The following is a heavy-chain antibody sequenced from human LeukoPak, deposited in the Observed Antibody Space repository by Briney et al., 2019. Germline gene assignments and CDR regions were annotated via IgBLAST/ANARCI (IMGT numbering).Heavy chain of an antibody. Sequence: SETLSLTCTVSGYSISSGYYWGWIRQPPGKGLEWIGSIYHSGIIYYDPSLKSRVTISVDTSKNQFSLKLRSVTAADTAVYYCASDGYTYGGWFGPWGQGTLVTVSS. J-gene: IGHJ5*02. CDR3: ASDGYTYGGWFGP. CDR1: GYSISSGYY. V-gene: IGHV4-38-2*02. D-gene: IGHD5-18*01. CDR2: IYHSGII.